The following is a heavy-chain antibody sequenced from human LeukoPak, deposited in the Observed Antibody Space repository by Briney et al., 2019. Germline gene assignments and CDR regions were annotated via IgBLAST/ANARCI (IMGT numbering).Heavy chain of an antibody. CDR2: INPNNGGT. J-gene: IGHJ4*02. CDR1: GYTLTAYY. CDR3: ASLGLTIGFDH. D-gene: IGHD3-10*01. Sequence: ASVKVSCKTSGYTLTAYYVHWVRQVPGQGLEWMGWINPNNGGTNYAQKFQGRVTMTSDTSISSAYMELTRLTSDDTAVYYCASLGLTIGFDHWGQGTLVTVSS. V-gene: IGHV1-2*02.